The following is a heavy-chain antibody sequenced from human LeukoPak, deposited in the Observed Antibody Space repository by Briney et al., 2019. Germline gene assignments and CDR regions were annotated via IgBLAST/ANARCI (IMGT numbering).Heavy chain of an antibody. CDR2: ISSSSSYI. J-gene: IGHJ3*01. D-gene: IGHD6-19*01. Sequence: GGSLRHSCAASGFTFSSYSMNWVRQAPGKGLEWVSSISSSSSYIYYADSVKGRFTISRDNAKNSLYPQMNSLRAEDTAVYYCAIDSYKYSSNRWAWGQGTMVTVSS. CDR3: AIDSYKYSSNRWA. V-gene: IGHV3-21*01. CDR1: GFTFSSYS.